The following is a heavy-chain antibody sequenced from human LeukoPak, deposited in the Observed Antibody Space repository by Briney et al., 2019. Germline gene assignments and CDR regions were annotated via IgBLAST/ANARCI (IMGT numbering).Heavy chain of an antibody. D-gene: IGHD2-8*01. CDR2: MRYDATKK. Sequence: GGSLRLSCAASGFNFSNFGIHWVRQAPGKGLEWVAFMRYDATKKYYADSVKGRFTISRDNSKNTVFLQINSLRADDTSVYYCARSVMMYVSTYYFHYWGQGTLVTVSS. J-gene: IGHJ4*02. V-gene: IGHV3-30*02. CDR3: ARSVMMYVSTYYFHY. CDR1: GFNFSNFG.